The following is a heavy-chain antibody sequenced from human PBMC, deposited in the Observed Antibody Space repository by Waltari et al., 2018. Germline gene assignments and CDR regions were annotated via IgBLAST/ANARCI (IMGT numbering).Heavy chain of an antibody. CDR1: GGSFSGYY. D-gene: IGHD6-19*01. CDR3: ARRYSSGWYRKYYFDY. J-gene: IGHJ4*02. V-gene: IGHV4-34*01. Sequence: QVQLQQWGAGLLKPSETLSLTCAVYGGSFSGYYWSWIRQPPGKGLEWIGEINHSGSTNDTPSLTSRVTISVDTAKNQFSRRLSSVTAADTAVYYCARRYSSGWYRKYYFDYWGQGTLVTVSS. CDR2: INHSGST.